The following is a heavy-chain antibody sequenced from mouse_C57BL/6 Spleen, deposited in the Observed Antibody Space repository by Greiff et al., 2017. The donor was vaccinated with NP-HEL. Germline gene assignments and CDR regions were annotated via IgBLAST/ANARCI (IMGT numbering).Heavy chain of an antibody. Sequence: VQLQQSGPELVKPGASVKISCKASGYTFTDYYMNWVKQSHGKSLEWIGDINPNNGGTSYNQKFKGKATLTVDKSSSTAYMDLRSLTSEDSAVYYCARSRAYGNYVWFAYWGQGTLVTVSA. J-gene: IGHJ3*01. CDR1: GYTFTDYY. V-gene: IGHV1-26*01. D-gene: IGHD2-1*01. CDR2: INPNNGGT. CDR3: ARSRAYGNYVWFAY.